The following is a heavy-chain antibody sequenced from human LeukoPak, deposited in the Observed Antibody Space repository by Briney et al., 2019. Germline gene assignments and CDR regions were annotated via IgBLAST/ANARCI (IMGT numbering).Heavy chain of an antibody. CDR2: IWYDGSNK. D-gene: IGHD6-13*01. Sequence: GRSLRLSCAASGFTFSSYGMHWVRQAPGKGLEWVAVIWYDGSNKYYADSVKGRFTISRDNSKNTLYLQMNSLRAEDTAVYYCARDSGYSSSWYGGWFDPWGQGTLVTVSS. V-gene: IGHV3-33*01. CDR1: GFTFSSYG. CDR3: ARDSGYSSSWYGGWFDP. J-gene: IGHJ5*02.